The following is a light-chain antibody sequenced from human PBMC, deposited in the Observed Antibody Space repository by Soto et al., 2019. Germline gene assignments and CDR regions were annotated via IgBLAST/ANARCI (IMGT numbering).Light chain of an antibody. CDR3: QQYIRFPLT. Sequence: DIQMTQSPSSLSASLGDRVTVTCRASQDISNFLAWFQQQPGKAPKSLIYGASTLQTGVPSRFSGSGSGTDFTLTISRLQPEDFGTYFCQQYIRFPLTFGGGTKVEI. CDR1: QDISNF. V-gene: IGKV1-16*01. CDR2: GAS. J-gene: IGKJ4*01.